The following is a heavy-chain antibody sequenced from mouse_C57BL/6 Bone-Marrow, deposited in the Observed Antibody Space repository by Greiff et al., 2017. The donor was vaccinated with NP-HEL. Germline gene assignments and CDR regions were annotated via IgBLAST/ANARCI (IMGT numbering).Heavy chain of an antibody. CDR3: ARRRGIGYDVLDY. CDR2: ILPSIGRT. CDR1: DSEVFPIAY. Sequence: QVQLKESGSELRSPGSSVKLSCKDFDSEVFPIAYMSWVRQKPGHGFEWIGGILPSIGRTIYGEKFEDKATLDADTLSNTAYLELNSLTSEDSAIYYCARRRGIGYDVLDYWGQGTTLTVSS. V-gene: IGHV15-2*01. J-gene: IGHJ2*01. D-gene: IGHD2-3*01.